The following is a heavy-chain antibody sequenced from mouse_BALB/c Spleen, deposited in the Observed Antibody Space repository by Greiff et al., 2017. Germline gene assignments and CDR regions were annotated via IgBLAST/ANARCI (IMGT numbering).Heavy chain of an antibody. Sequence: VQLQESGPGLVAPSQSLSITCTVSGFSLTGYGVNWVRQPPGKGLEWLGMIWGDGSTDYNSALKSRLSISKDNSKSQVFLKMNSLQTDDTARYYCAREDGYNAMDYWGQGTSVTVSS. J-gene: IGHJ4*01. V-gene: IGHV2-6-7*01. CDR2: IWGDGST. CDR3: AREDGYNAMDY. D-gene: IGHD2-3*01. CDR1: GFSLTGYG.